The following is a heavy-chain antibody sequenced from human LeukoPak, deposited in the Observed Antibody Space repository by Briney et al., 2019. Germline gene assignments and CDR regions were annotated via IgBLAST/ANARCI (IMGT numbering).Heavy chain of an antibody. CDR2: ISYDGSNK. V-gene: IGHV3-30*18. D-gene: IGHD3-10*01. J-gene: IGHJ6*03. Sequence: GGSLRLSCSASGFTFTNYWMSWVRQAPGKGLEWVAVISYDGSNKYYADSVKGRFTISRDNSKNTLYLQMNSLRAEDTAVYYCAKDYQEVRGVTRPYYYYMDVWGKGTTVTVSS. CDR1: GFTFTNYW. CDR3: AKDYQEVRGVTRPYYYYMDV.